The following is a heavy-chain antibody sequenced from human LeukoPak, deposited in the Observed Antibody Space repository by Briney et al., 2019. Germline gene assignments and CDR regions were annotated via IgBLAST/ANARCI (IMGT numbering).Heavy chain of an antibody. Sequence: ASVKVSCKTSGYSFILYGISWVRQAPGQGLEWMGWINPNSGGTNYAQKFQGRVTMTRDTSISTAYMELSRLGSDDTAVYYCARDRDYGDYSTWFDPWGQGTLVTVSS. J-gene: IGHJ5*02. CDR3: ARDRDYGDYSTWFDP. D-gene: IGHD4-17*01. CDR2: INPNSGGT. CDR1: GYSFILYG. V-gene: IGHV1-2*02.